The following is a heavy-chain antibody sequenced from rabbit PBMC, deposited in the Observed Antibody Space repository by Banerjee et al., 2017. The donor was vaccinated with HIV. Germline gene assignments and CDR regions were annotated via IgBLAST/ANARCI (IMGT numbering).Heavy chain of an antibody. V-gene: IGHV1S40*01. CDR3: AKDRADGSTDSAYATRLDL. D-gene: IGHD6-1*01. CDR2: INTGDAYT. CDR1: GFSFSINS. J-gene: IGHJ3*01. Sequence: QSLEESGGDLVKPGASLTLTCTASGFSFSINSMYWVRQAPGKGLELIGHINTGDAYTYYASWAKGRFTISKTSSTTVTLQMTSLTAADTATYFCAKDRADGSTDSAYATRLDLRGQGTLVTVS.